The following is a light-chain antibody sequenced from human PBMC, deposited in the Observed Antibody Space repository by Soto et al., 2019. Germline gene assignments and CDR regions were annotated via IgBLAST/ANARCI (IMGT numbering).Light chain of an antibody. CDR1: QSISNY. CDR2: AAS. V-gene: IGKV1-27*01. CDR3: QKYNSAPPLT. J-gene: IGKJ4*01. Sequence: DIQMTQSPSSLSASVGDSVTITCRASQSISNYLAWYQQKPGKVPKLLIYAASTLQSGVPSRFSGSGSGTDFTLTISSLRPEDVATYYCQKYNSAPPLTFGGGTKVEIK.